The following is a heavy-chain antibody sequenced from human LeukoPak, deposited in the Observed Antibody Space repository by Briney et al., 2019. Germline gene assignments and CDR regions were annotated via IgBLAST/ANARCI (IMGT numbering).Heavy chain of an antibody. J-gene: IGHJ4*02. CDR3: ARDGGGSFDY. Sequence: GGSLRLSCAASGFTFRTYSMNWVRQVPGKGLERVSSISSTSSYIYYADSVKGRFTISRDNARNSLYLQMNSLRAEDTAVYYWARDGGGSFDYWGQGTLVTVSS. CDR1: GFTFRTYS. CDR2: ISSTSSYI. D-gene: IGHD3-16*01. V-gene: IGHV3-21*01.